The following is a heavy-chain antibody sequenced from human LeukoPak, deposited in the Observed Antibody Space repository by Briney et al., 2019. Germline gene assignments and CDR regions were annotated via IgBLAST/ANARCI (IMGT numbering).Heavy chain of an antibody. CDR1: GFTFSSYW. Sequence: PGESLRLSCAASGFTFSSYWMHWVRQAPGKGLEWVAVIRYDGGYKFYTDSVKGRFTISRDNSKNTLYLQMDSLRAEDTALNYGARDFLRGDPCCFDQWGQGTLVTVSS. CDR3: ARDFLRGDPCCFDQ. J-gene: IGHJ4*02. V-gene: IGHV3-30*14. D-gene: IGHD3-10*01. CDR2: IRYDGGYK.